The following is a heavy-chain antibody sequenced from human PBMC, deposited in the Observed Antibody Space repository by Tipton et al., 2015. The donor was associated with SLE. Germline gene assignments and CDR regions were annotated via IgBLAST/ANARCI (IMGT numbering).Heavy chain of an antibody. Sequence: GSLRLSCAASGFTFDDYGMSWVRQAPGKGLEWVSGINWNGGSTGYADSVKGRFTISRDNAKNSLYLQMNSLRAEDTALYYCARGSPQFGYYYYGMDVWGQGTTVTVSS. D-gene: IGHD5-24*01. CDR2: INWNGGST. CDR1: GFTFDDYG. J-gene: IGHJ6*02. V-gene: IGHV3-20*04. CDR3: ARGSPQFGYYYYGMDV.